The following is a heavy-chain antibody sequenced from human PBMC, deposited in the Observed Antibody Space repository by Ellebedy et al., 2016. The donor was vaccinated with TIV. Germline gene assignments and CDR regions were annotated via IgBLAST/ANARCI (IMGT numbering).Heavy chain of an antibody. CDR2: ISDSGSMI. J-gene: IGHJ6*02. D-gene: IGHD6-19*01. CDR3: ARISSGRSFYGMDV. V-gene: IGHV3-11*01. Sequence: GGSLRLXCAASGFSSSDYYMSWIRRAPGKGLEWVSYISDSGSMIHYADSVKGRFTISRDNSKNSLYLQMNNLRAEDTAVYYCARISSGRSFYGMDVWGQGTTVTVSS. CDR1: GFSSSDYY.